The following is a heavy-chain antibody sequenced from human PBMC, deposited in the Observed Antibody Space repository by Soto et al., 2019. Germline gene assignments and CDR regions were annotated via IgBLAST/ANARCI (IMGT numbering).Heavy chain of an antibody. D-gene: IGHD2-21*01. J-gene: IGHJ4*02. Sequence: GGSLRLSCATSGFTFSSYAMNWVRQAPGKGLEWVSGVSGSGGSTSYADSVKGRFTISRDNSKNTVFMQMNSLRAEDTALYYCAKEEGSCVGGIGYSSFYNWCQGDLLTIS. CDR1: GFTFSSYA. CDR2: VSGSGGST. CDR3: AKEEGSCVGGIGYSSFYN. V-gene: IGHV3-23*01.